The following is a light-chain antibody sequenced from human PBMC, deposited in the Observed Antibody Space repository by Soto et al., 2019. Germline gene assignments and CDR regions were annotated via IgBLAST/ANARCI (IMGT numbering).Light chain of an antibody. J-gene: IGKJ1*01. CDR2: LGS. Sequence: IVMTQSPLSLPVTPGEPASISCRSSQSLLHSDGYNYLDWYLQKPGQSPQLLIYLGSNRAPGVTDRFSGSGSGTDFPLKISRVEAEDVESYYCMQARSWWTFGQGTKVEIK. CDR3: MQARSWWT. V-gene: IGKV2-28*01. CDR1: QSLLHSDGYNY.